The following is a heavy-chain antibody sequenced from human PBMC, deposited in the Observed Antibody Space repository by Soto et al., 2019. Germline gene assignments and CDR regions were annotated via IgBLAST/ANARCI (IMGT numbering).Heavy chain of an antibody. CDR2: ISAYNGNT. J-gene: IGHJ4*02. D-gene: IGHD2-2*01. Sequence: GASVKVSCKASGYTFTSYGISWVRQAPGQGLEWMGWISAYNGNTNYAQKLQGRVTMTTDTSTSTAYMELRSLRSDDTAVYYCTVVVPADGYSGYVYYFDYWGQGTLVTVSS. CDR1: GYTFTSYG. V-gene: IGHV1-18*01. CDR3: TVVVPADGYSGYVYYFDY.